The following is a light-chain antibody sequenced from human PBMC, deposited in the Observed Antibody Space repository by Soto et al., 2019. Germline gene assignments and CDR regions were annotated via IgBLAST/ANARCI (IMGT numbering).Light chain of an antibody. CDR2: DVS. J-gene: IGLJ1*01. CDR3: SSYTSSSTLYV. Sequence: QSVLTQPASVSGSPGQSITISCTGTSSDVGDYKYVSWYQQHPGKAPKLMIYDVSNRPSGVSNRFSGSKSGNTASLTISGLQAGDEADYYCSSYTSSSTLYVFGTGNKVTDL. V-gene: IGLV2-14*01. CDR1: SSDVGDYKY.